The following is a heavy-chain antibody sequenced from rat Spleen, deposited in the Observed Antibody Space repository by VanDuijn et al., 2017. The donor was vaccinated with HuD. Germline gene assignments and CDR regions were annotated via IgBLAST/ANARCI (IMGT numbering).Heavy chain of an antibody. CDR3: TRVNYGGYSHVMDA. J-gene: IGHJ4*01. D-gene: IGHD1-11*01. Sequence: EVQLVESGGGLVQPGRSLKLSCVASGFTFNNYWMTWIRQAPGKGLEWVASITNTGGSTYYPDSVKGRFTISRDNAKSTLYLQMNSLRSEDTATYYCTRVNYGGYSHVMDAWGQGASVTVSS. CDR1: GFTFNNYW. V-gene: IGHV5-31*01. CDR2: ITNTGGST.